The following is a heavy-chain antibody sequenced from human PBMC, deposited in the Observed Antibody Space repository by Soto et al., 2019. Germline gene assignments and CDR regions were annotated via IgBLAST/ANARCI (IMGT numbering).Heavy chain of an antibody. Sequence: EVQLLESGGGLVQPGGSLRLSCAASGFTFSSYAMNWVRQAPGKGLEWVSVISGSGGSTYYADSVKGRFTISRDNPKKTLYLQMNSLRAEDTAVYYCAKRATGTYFDYWGQGTLVTVSS. J-gene: IGHJ4*01. V-gene: IGHV3-23*01. D-gene: IGHD1-1*01. CDR3: AKRATGTYFDY. CDR1: GFTFSSYA. CDR2: ISGSGGST.